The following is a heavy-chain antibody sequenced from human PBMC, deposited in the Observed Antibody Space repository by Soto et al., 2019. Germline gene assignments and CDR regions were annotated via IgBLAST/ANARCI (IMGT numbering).Heavy chain of an antibody. CDR1: GLTFTEAW. CDR3: ARDRVPSGSYPGGY. V-gene: IGHV3-15*01. Sequence: EVQLVESGGGLVKPGGSLRLSCVASGLTFTEAWMNWARQAPGKGLEWVGRIKSKTDGGTTDYASPVKGRFTISRDNSKNTLYLQMNSLRAEDTAVYYCARDRVPSGSYPGGYWGQGTLVTVSS. J-gene: IGHJ4*02. D-gene: IGHD1-26*01. CDR2: IKSKTDGGTT.